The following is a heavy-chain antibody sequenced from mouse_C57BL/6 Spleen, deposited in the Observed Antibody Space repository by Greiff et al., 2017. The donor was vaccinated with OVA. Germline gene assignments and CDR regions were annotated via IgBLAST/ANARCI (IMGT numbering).Heavy chain of an antibody. J-gene: IGHJ3*01. CDR2: INPNNGGT. D-gene: IGHD2-4*01. CDR3: AKIYYDLAY. CDR1: GYTFTDYY. Sequence: VQLQQSGPELVKPGASVKISCKASGYTFTDYYMNWVKQSHGKSLEWIGDINPNNGGTSYNQKFKGKATLTVDKSSSTAYMELRSLTSEDSTVYYCAKIYYDLAYWGQGTLVTVSA. V-gene: IGHV1-26*01.